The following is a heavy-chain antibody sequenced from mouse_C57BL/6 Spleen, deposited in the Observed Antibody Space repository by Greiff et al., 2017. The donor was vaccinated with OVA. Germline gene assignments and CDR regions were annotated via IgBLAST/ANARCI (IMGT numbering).Heavy chain of an antibody. V-gene: IGHV1-81*01. CDR2: IYPRGGNT. J-gene: IGHJ4*01. CDR1: GYTFTSYG. CDR3: ASAYDYDDAMDY. D-gene: IGHD2-4*01. Sequence: QVQLQQSGAELARPGASVKLSCKASGYTFTSYGISWVKQRTGQGLEWIGEIYPRGGNTYYNEKFKGKATLTADKSSSTAYLELRSLTSEDSAVYFCASAYDYDDAMDYWGQGTSVTVSS.